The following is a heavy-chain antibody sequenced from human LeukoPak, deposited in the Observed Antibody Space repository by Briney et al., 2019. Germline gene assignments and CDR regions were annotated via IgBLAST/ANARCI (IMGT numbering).Heavy chain of an antibody. CDR3: AKAVYSSSWSIDY. D-gene: IGHD6-13*01. CDR2: ISGSGGST. Sequence: PGGSLRLSCAASGFTFSSYAMSWVRQAPGKGLEWVSAISGSGGSTYYADSVKGRFTISRDNSKNTLYLQMNSLRVEDTAVYYCAKAVYSSSWSIDYWGQGTLVTVSS. V-gene: IGHV3-23*01. CDR1: GFTFSSYA. J-gene: IGHJ4*02.